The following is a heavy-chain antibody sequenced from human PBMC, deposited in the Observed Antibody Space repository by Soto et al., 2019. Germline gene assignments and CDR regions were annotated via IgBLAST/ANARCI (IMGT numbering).Heavy chain of an antibody. Sequence: GGSLRLSCAASGFTFSSYWMSWVRQAPGKGLEWVANIKQDGSEKYYVDSVKGRFTISRDNAKNSLYLQMNSLRAEDTAVYYCASVKYYDFWSGFDYWGQGTLVTVSS. V-gene: IGHV3-7*03. CDR3: ASVKYYDFWSGFDY. CDR2: IKQDGSEK. J-gene: IGHJ4*02. D-gene: IGHD3-3*01. CDR1: GFTFSSYW.